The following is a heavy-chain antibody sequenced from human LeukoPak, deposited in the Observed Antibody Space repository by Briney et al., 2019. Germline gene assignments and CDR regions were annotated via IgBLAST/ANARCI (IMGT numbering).Heavy chain of an antibody. CDR3: ARRGYSGLAMDV. D-gene: IGHD5-12*01. Sequence: SETLSLTCTVSGGSISSYYWIWIRQPPGKGLEWIGYIYNSGSTNYNPSLKSRATISVDTSKNQFSLKLSSVTAADTAVYYCARRGYSGLAMDVWGQGTTVTVSS. CDR1: GGSISSYY. J-gene: IGHJ6*02. CDR2: IYNSGST. V-gene: IGHV4-4*09.